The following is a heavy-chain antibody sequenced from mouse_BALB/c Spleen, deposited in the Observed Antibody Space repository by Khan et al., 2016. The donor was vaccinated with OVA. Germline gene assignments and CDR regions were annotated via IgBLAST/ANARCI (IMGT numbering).Heavy chain of an antibody. V-gene: IGHV1-80*01. CDR2: IYPGDGDT. J-gene: IGHJ4*01. D-gene: IGHD1-1*01. Sequence: QVQLQQPGAELVRPGSSVKISCKASGYAFSSYWMNWVKQRPGQGLEWIGQIYPGDGDTNYNGKFKGKATLTADKSSSTAYMHHSSLTSEDSAVYIGARFGTAVVGSIDYWGQGTAVTGSS. CDR1: GYAFSSYW. CDR3: ARFGTAVVGSIDY.